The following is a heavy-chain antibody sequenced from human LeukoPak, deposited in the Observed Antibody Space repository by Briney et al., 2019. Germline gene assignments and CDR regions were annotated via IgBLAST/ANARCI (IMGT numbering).Heavy chain of an antibody. V-gene: IGHV4-59*01. CDR1: GGSISSYY. D-gene: IGHD2-2*01. CDR3: ARHSSTVLRDTHDAFDI. J-gene: IGHJ3*02. CDR2: IYYSGST. Sequence: SETLSLTCTVSGGSISSYYWSWIRQPPGKGLEWIGYIYYSGSTNYNPSLKSRVTISVDTSKNQFSLKLSSVTAADTAVYYCARHSSTVLRDTHDAFDIWGQGTMVTVSS.